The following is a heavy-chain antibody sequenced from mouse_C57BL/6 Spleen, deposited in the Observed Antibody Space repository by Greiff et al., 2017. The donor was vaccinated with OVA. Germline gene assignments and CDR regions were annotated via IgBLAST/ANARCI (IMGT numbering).Heavy chain of an antibody. CDR1: GYTFTDYY. Sequence: QVQLQQSGAELVRPGASVKLSCKASGYTFTDYYINWVKQRPGQGLEWIARIYPGSGNTYYNEKFKGKATLTAEKSSSTAYMQLSSLTSEDSAVYFCARWGDDGDWYFDVWGTGTTVTVSS. V-gene: IGHV1-76*01. J-gene: IGHJ1*03. D-gene: IGHD2-12*01. CDR2: IYPGSGNT. CDR3: ARWGDDGDWYFDV.